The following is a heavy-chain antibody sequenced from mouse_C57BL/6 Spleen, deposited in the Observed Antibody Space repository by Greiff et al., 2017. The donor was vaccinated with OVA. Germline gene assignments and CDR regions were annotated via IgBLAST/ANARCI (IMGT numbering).Heavy chain of an antibody. J-gene: IGHJ2*01. D-gene: IGHD1-1*01. V-gene: IGHV5-12*01. CDR3: ARQYYYGSSSFDY. CDR1: GFTFSDYY. CDR2: ISNGGGST. Sequence: EVKVEESGGGLVQPGGSLKLSCAASGFTFSDYYMYWVRQTPEKRLEWVAYISNGGGSTYYPDTVKGRFTISRDNAKNTLYLQMSRLKSEDTAMYYCARQYYYGSSSFDYWGQGTTLTVSS.